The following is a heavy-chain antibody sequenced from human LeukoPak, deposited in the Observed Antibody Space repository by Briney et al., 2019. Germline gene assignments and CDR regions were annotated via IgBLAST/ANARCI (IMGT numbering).Heavy chain of an antibody. CDR2: FDPEDGET. Sequence: ASVKVSCKVSGYTLTELSMHWVRQAPGKGLEWMGSFDPEDGETIYAQKFQGRVTMTEDTSTDTAYMELSSLRSEDTAVYYCATELRFLEWLNWFDPWGQGTLVTVSS. V-gene: IGHV1-24*01. CDR3: ATELRFLEWLNWFDP. D-gene: IGHD3-3*01. CDR1: GYTLTELS. J-gene: IGHJ5*02.